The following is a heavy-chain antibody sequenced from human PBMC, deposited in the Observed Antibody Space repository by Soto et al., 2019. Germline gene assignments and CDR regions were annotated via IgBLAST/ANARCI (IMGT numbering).Heavy chain of an antibody. CDR2: IYYSGST. Sequence: SETLSLTCTVSGGSISSGDYYWSWIRQPPGKGLEWIGYIYYSGSTYYNPSLKSRVTISVDTSKNQFSLKLSSVTAADPAVYYCARGGRGDYYFDYWGQGTLVTVLL. D-gene: IGHD3-16*01. CDR1: GGSISSGDYY. J-gene: IGHJ4*02. CDR3: ARGGRGDYYFDY. V-gene: IGHV4-30-4*01.